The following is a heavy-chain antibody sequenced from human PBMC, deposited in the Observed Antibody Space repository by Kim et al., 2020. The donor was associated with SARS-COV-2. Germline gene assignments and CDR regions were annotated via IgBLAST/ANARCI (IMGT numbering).Heavy chain of an antibody. D-gene: IGHD2-2*01. CDR3: ASLKYDY. Sequence: DGSGKNCVDSVRGRFTLSRDNAEKSLYLQMDSLRAEDTAVYYCASLKYDYWGRGALVTVSS. J-gene: IGHJ4*02. CDR2: DGSGK. V-gene: IGHV3-7*01.